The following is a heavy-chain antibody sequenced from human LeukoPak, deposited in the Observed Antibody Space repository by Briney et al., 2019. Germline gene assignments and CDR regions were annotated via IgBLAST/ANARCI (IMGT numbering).Heavy chain of an antibody. D-gene: IGHD1-1*01. CDR1: GGTFSSYA. CDR3: ATTSRTGRYRLDY. V-gene: IGHV1-69*04. J-gene: IGHJ4*02. Sequence: ASVKGSCKASGGTFSSYAISWVRQAPGQGLEWMGRIIPILGIANYAQKFQGRVTMTEDTSTDTAYMELSGLRSEDTGVYYCATTSRTGRYRLDYWGQGTLVTLSS. CDR2: IIPILGIA.